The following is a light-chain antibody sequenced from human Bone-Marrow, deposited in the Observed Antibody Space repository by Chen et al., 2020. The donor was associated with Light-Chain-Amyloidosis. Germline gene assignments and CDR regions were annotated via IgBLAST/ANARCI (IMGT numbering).Light chain of an antibody. CDR3: SSFTSSSSYV. Sequence: QSALTQPASVSGSPGQSITISCTGTSGDVGTYNYASWYQQHPGKASKVMIYAVSNRPSGVSNRFSGSKSGNTASLTISGLQAEDEADYYCSSFTSSSSYVFGPGTKVTVL. V-gene: IGLV2-14*01. CDR1: SGDVGTYNY. J-gene: IGLJ1*01. CDR2: AVS.